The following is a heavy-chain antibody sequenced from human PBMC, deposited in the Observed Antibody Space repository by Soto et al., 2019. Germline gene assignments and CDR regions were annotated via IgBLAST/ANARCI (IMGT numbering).Heavy chain of an antibody. Sequence: ASVKVSCKASGYTFRDYYMHWVRQAPGQGLEWMGWINANSGGTTYAQKFQGRVTMTRDTSTSTAYMELSRLSSDDTAIYYCARLQIEVAGSNWGQGTLVTVSS. J-gene: IGHJ4*02. CDR3: ARLQIEVAGSN. CDR1: GYTFRDYY. D-gene: IGHD6-19*01. CDR2: INANSGGT. V-gene: IGHV1-2*02.